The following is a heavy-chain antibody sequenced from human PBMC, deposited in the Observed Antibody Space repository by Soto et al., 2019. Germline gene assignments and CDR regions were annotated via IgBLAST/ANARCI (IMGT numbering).Heavy chain of an antibody. Sequence: VQLVQSGAEVKKPGSSVKVSCKASGGIFSTYAISWLRQAPGQGLEWMGGIIPLFGTPNYAQRFQGRVTITADESTSTAYRELSRLRSEDTAVYYCARDRDDYGSGNYYNRIDFWGQGTLVTVSS. CDR3: ARDRDDYGSGNYYNRIDF. D-gene: IGHD3-10*01. CDR2: IIPLFGTP. V-gene: IGHV1-69*01. J-gene: IGHJ4*02. CDR1: GGIFSTYA.